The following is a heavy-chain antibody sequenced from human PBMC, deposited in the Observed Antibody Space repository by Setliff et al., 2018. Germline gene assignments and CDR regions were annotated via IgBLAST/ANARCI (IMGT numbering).Heavy chain of an antibody. V-gene: IGHV4-39*07. CDR1: GDSISSTYYY. J-gene: IGHJ4*02. CDR2: ISFGGNT. Sequence: SETLSLTCTVSGDSISSTYYYWGWIRQPPGKGLEWIGSISFGGNTYYNPSLKSRVTISLDTSKNQFSLKLNSVTAADTAVYFCARDPGHRSGTWSLDYWGQGTLVTVSS. CDR3: ARDPGHRSGTWSLDY.